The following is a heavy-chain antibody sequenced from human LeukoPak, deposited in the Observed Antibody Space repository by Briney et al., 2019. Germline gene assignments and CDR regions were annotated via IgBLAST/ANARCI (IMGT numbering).Heavy chain of an antibody. J-gene: IGHJ3*02. CDR1: GGSISSYY. CDR3: ARKVDIVGTRVFDI. CDR2: IYYSGSS. V-gene: IGHV4-59*08. D-gene: IGHD5-12*01. Sequence: SETLSLTCTVSGGSISSYYWSWIRQPPGKGLEWIGYIYYSGSSYYNPSLKSRVTISVDTSNNQFSLKLSSVTAADTAVYYCARKVDIVGTRVFDIWGQGTMVTVSS.